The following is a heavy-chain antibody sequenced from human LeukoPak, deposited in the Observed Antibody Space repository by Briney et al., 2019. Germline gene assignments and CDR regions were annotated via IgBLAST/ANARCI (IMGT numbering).Heavy chain of an antibody. CDR2: FYYSGGT. Sequence: PSETLSLTCTVSGGSISSSSYYWGWIRQPPGKGLEWIGSFYYSGGTYYNPSLKSRVTISVDTSKNQYSLKLSSVAAADTAVYCCVRRTIAVSKDAFDYWGQGTLVTVSS. V-gene: IGHV4-39*01. J-gene: IGHJ4*02. D-gene: IGHD6-19*01. CDR3: VRRTIAVSKDAFDY. CDR1: GGSISSSSYY.